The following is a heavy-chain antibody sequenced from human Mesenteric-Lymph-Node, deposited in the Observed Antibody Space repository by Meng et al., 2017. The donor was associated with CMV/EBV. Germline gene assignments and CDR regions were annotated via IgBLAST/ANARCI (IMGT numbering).Heavy chain of an antibody. CDR3: ARQGVQKQWLPNWFDP. CDR1: GFSFGSYE. CDR2: ITSTGNTV. J-gene: IGHJ5*02. V-gene: IGHV3-48*03. Sequence: GESLKIPCAASGFSFGSYEMNWVRQAPGKGLEWISYITSTGNTVYYADSVRGRFTVSRDNAKNSLYLQMHSLRAEDTATYYCARQGVQKQWLPNWFDPWGRGTLVTVSS. D-gene: IGHD6-19*01.